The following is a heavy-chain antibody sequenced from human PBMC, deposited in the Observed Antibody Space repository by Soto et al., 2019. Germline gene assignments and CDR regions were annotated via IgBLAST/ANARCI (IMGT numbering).Heavy chain of an antibody. CDR3: TKENVEVPGSSAFDF. J-gene: IGHJ3*01. V-gene: IGHV3-30*18. CDR1: GGSIRSSSYY. CDR2: ISYDGKNE. Sequence: LSLTCTVSGGSIRSSSYYWGWVRQAPGKGLEWVAAISYDGKNEWYVDSVKGRFTISRDNSKKTVYLRMSSLRVEDTAVYYCTKENVEVPGSSAFDFWGLGTMVTVSS. D-gene: IGHD2-21*01.